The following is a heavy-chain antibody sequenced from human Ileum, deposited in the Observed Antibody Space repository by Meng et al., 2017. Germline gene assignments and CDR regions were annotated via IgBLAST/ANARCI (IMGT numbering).Heavy chain of an antibody. Sequence: HLQQSGPGLVRPSQTLSLPRAVSGGSIESNNWLTWIRQPPGQGLGWIGEVYHSGSTHYNPSLQSRVTISIDNSKNRFSLSLNSVTAADTAIYYCARADYVRYFDLWGRGTLVTVSS. V-gene: IGHV4-4*02. CDR1: GGSIESNNW. CDR2: VYHSGST. J-gene: IGHJ2*01. CDR3: ARADYVRYFDL. D-gene: IGHD3-10*02.